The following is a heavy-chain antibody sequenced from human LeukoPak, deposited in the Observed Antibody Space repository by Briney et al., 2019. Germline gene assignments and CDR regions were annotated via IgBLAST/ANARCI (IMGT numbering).Heavy chain of an antibody. V-gene: IGHV4-31*03. Sequence: SETLSLTCTVSGGSISSGGYYWSWIRQHPGKGLELIGYIYYSGSTYYNPSLKSRVTISVDTSKNQFSLKLNFVTAADTAVYYCARDRGLELRGRDGFDIWGRGTMVTVSS. CDR2: IYYSGST. J-gene: IGHJ3*02. D-gene: IGHD1-7*01. CDR3: ARDRGLELRGRDGFDI. CDR1: GGSISSGGYY.